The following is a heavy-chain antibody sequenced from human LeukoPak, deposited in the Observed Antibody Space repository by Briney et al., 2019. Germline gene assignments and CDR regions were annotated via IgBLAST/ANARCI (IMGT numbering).Heavy chain of an antibody. J-gene: IGHJ6*03. CDR1: GFTLSSYN. CDR3: ARVPFYYDSSGLSPTYYYYMDV. D-gene: IGHD3-22*01. Sequence: GGSLRLSCAASGFTLSSYNMNWVRQAPGKGLEWLSYITTTSSTIYYADSVKGRFTISRDNAKNSMYLQMNSLRAEDTAVYYCARVPFYYDSSGLSPTYYYYMDVWGTGTTVTVSS. CDR2: ITTTSSTI. V-gene: IGHV3-48*04.